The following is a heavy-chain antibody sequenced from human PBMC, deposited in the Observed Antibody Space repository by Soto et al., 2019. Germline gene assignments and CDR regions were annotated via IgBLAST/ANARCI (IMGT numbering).Heavy chain of an antibody. Sequence: SETLSLTCTVSGGSVSSGSYYWSWIRQPPGKGLEWFWYIYYSGSTNYIPSLKSRVTISVVTSKNLFSLKLSSVTAADTAVYYCARGIEGWYQGRYYYGMDVWGQGTTVTVSS. V-gene: IGHV4-61*01. D-gene: IGHD6-19*01. CDR2: IYYSGST. CDR1: GGSVSSGSYY. J-gene: IGHJ6*02. CDR3: ARGIEGWYQGRYYYGMDV.